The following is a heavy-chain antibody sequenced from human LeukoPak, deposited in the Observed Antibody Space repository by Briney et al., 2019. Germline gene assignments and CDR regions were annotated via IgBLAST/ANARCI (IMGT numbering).Heavy chain of an antibody. J-gene: IGHJ4*02. CDR2: IYPGDSDT. CDR3: VRRPHYSSGLWYFDY. V-gene: IGHV5-51*01. D-gene: IGHD6-25*01. CDR1: GYSFTSYW. Sequence: GESLKISCKGSGYSFTSYWIGWVRQMPGKGLEWMGIIYPGDSDTRYSPSFQGQVTISADKSISTAYLQWSSLKASDTAMYYCVRRPHYSSGLWYFDYWGQGTLVTVSS.